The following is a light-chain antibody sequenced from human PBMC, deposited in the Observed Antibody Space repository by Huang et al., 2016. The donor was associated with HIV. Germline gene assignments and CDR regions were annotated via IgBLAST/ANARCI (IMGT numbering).Light chain of an antibody. V-gene: IGKV1-5*03. CDR3: QQYNNYSPEA. CDR2: KAS. J-gene: IGKJ2*01. CDR1: QSISSW. Sequence: DIQMTQSPSTLSASVGDRVTITCRASQSISSWLAWYQQKPGKAPKRLIYKASTLESGVPSRFSGSGSGTEFTLTISSLQPDDFATYYCQQYNNYSPEAFGQGTKLEIK.